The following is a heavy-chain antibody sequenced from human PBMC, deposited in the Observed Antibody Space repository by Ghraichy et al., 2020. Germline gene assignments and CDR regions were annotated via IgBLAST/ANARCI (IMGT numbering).Heavy chain of an antibody. CDR2: ISSSGSTI. CDR1: GFTFSTYN. J-gene: IGHJ4*02. D-gene: IGHD3-10*01. V-gene: IGHV3-48*02. CDR3: ARKDYFNSGTYYIPFFDY. Sequence: ESLKISCAASGFTFSTYNMNWVRQAPGKGLEWLASISSSGSTISYADSVKGRFTISRDNARNSLYLQMDNLRDEDTAVYYCARKDYFNSGTYYIPFFDYWGQGTLVTVSS.